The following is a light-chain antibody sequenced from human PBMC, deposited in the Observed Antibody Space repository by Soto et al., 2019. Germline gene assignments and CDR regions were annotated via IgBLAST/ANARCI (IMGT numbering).Light chain of an antibody. J-gene: IGKJ4*01. Sequence: EIVLTQSPGTLSLSPGERATLSCRASQSVSSSFLAWYQQKPGQAPRLLIDGASSSATGIPDRFSGSGSGTDFPITSSRLEHEDVAVYYCQQYGSSPFTFGGGTKVEIK. V-gene: IGKV3-20*01. CDR3: QQYGSSPFT. CDR2: GAS. CDR1: QSVSSSF.